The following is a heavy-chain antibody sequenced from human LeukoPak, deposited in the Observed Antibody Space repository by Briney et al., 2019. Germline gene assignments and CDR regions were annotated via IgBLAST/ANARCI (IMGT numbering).Heavy chain of an antibody. CDR2: IYTSGST. Sequence: SQTLSLTCTVSGGSISSGSYYWSWIRQPAGKGLEWIGRIYTSGSTNYNPSLKSRVTISVDTSKNQFSLKLSSVTAADTAVYYCVRVTYYYGSGTREPGYYYYYMDVWGKGTTVTVSS. V-gene: IGHV4-61*02. J-gene: IGHJ6*03. CDR3: VRVTYYYGSGTREPGYYYYYMDV. CDR1: GGSISSGSYY. D-gene: IGHD3-10*01.